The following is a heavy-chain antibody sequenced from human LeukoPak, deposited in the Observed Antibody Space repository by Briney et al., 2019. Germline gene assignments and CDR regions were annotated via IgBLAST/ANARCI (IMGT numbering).Heavy chain of an antibody. CDR2: IYYSGST. D-gene: IGHD3-3*01. Sequence: PSETLSLTCTVSGGSIISYYWSSIRQPPGKGLGWIGYIYYSGSTNYDPSLKSRVTISVDTSKNQFSLKLSSVTAADTAVYYCARRSRGDIWSGYFWGQGTLVTVSS. CDR1: GGSIISYY. J-gene: IGHJ4*02. CDR3: ARRSRGDIWSGYF. V-gene: IGHV4-59*08.